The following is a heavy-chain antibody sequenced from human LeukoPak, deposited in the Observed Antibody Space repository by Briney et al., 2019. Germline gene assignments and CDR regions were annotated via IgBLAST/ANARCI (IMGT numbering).Heavy chain of an antibody. Sequence: SETPSLTCAVYGGSFSGYYWTWIRQPPGKGLEWIGEINHSGSTNYNPSLKSRVTISVDTSKNQFSLKLSSVTAADTAVYYCARAPVYSSSWLYYMDVWGKGTTVTVSS. CDR3: ARAPVYSSSWLYYMDV. CDR2: INHSGST. J-gene: IGHJ6*03. CDR1: GGSFSGYY. D-gene: IGHD6-13*01. V-gene: IGHV4-34*01.